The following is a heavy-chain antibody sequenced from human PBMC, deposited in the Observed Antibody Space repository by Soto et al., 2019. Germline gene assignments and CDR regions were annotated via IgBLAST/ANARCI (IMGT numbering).Heavy chain of an antibody. CDR3: ARGPTRIVATMSYYYYLDV. J-gene: IGHJ6*03. V-gene: IGHV4-34*01. Sequence: SETLSLTCTVSGGSISSYYWSWIRQPPGKGLEWIGEINHSGSTNYNPSLKSRVTISVDTSKNQFSLKLSSVTAADTAVYYCARGPTRIVATMSYYYYLDVWGKGTTVTVSS. CDR1: GGSISSYY. CDR2: INHSGST. D-gene: IGHD5-12*01.